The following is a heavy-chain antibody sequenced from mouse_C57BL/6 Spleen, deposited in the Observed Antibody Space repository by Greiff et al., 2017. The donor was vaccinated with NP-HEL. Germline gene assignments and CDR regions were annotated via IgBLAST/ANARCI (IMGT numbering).Heavy chain of an antibody. CDR2: IWTGGGT. CDR1: GFSLTSYA. J-gene: IGHJ4*01. D-gene: IGHD2-3*01. CDR3: ARSYDGYYDYAMDY. V-gene: IGHV2-9-1*01. Sequence: QVQLQQSGPGLVAPSQSLSITCTVSGFSLTSYAISWVRQPPGKGLEWLGVIWTGGGTNYNSALKSRLSISKDNSKSQVFLKMNSLQTDDTARYYCARSYDGYYDYAMDYWGQGTSVTVSS.